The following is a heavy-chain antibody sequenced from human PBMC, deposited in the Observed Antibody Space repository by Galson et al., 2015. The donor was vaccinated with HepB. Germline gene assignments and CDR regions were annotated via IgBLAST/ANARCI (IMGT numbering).Heavy chain of an antibody. J-gene: IGHJ4*02. CDR3: ARARYDSSGYYPETTYYFGY. Sequence: SLRLSCAASGFTVSGNYMSWVRQAPGKGLEWVSSISSSSSYIYYADSVKGRFTISRDNAKNSLYLQMNSLRAEDTAVYYCARARYDSSGYYPETTYYFGYWGQGTLVTVSS. CDR2: ISSSSSYI. V-gene: IGHV3-21*01. CDR1: GFTVSGNY. D-gene: IGHD3-22*01.